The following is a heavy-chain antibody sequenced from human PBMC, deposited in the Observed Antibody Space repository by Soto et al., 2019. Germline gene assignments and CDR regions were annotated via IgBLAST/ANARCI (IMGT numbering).Heavy chain of an antibody. D-gene: IGHD1-26*01. J-gene: IGHJ4*02. CDR2: IHWNDDN. Sequence: QITLKESGPTLVKPTQTLTLTCTFSGFSLTTSEVGVAWIRQPPGKALEWLAVIHWNDDNHYSPSLKSRLTTTRDTSKTQVVLTLPNMDPVDTATYYCGHRRRTVGLDSWGQGTLVTVSS. CDR3: GHRRRTVGLDS. V-gene: IGHV2-5*01. CDR1: GFSLTTSEVG.